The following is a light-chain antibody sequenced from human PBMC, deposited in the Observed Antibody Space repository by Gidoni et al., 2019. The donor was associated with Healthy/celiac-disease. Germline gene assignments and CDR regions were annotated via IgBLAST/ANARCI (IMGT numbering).Light chain of an antibody. Sequence: DIVLTQSPATLSLSPGERATLSCRASQSVSSYLAWYQQKPGQAPRLLIYDASNRATGIPARFSGSGSGTDFTLTISSLEPEDFAVYYCQQFQTFXPXTKVDIK. V-gene: IGKV3-11*01. CDR3: QQFQT. J-gene: IGKJ3*01. CDR2: DAS. CDR1: QSVSSY.